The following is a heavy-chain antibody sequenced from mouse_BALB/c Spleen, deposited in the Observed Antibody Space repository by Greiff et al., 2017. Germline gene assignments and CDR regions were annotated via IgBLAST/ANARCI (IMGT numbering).Heavy chain of an antibody. D-gene: IGHD1-2*01. CDR2: INPSDGRT. V-gene: IGHV1S81*02. CDR3: ARRIRHYDGWFAY. Sequence: QVQLQQPGAELVKPGASVKLSCKASGYTFTSYWMHWVKQRPGQGLEWIGEINPSDGRTNYNEKFKGKATLTVDKSSSTAYMQLSSLTSEDAAVYNCARRIRHYDGWFAYWGQGTLVTVSA. CDR1: GYTFTSYW. J-gene: IGHJ3*01.